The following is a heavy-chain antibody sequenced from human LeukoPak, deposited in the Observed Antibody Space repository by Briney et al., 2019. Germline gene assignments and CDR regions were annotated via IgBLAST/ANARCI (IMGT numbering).Heavy chain of an antibody. CDR3: ARNLGPFDV. J-gene: IGHJ3*01. D-gene: IGHD3-16*01. CDR1: GFTFNDFA. V-gene: IGHV3-23*01. Sequence: PGGSLRLSCAASGFTFNDFAMTWVRQAPGKGLEWVSTIADAGTYYADSVKGRFIISRDNSKNMLYLQLNSLRADDTAMYYCARNLGPFDVRGHGPMVTVSS. CDR2: IADAGT.